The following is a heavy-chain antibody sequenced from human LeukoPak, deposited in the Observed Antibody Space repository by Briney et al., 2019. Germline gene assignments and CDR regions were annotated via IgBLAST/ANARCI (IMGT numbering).Heavy chain of an antibody. Sequence: SETLSLTCTVSGGSISSSSYYWGWIRQPPGTGLEWIGSIYYSGSTYYNPSLKSRVTISVDTSKNQFSLKLSSVTAADTAVYYCARVPANDYGAPYYYYGMDVWGQGTTVTVSS. D-gene: IGHD4-17*01. CDR1: GGSISSSSYY. CDR3: ARVPANDYGAPYYYYGMDV. J-gene: IGHJ6*02. V-gene: IGHV4-39*07. CDR2: IYYSGST.